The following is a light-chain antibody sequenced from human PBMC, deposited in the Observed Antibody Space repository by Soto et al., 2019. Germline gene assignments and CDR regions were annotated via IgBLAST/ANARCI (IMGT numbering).Light chain of an antibody. CDR3: QNYNSYSPKDT. V-gene: IGKV1-5*01. CDR2: DAS. Sequence: DIQMTQSPSTLSASVGDRVTITCRASQSISSWLAWYQQKPGKAPKLLIYDASSLESGVPSRFSGSESVTEFTLTISRMQPDDVATYYCQNYNSYSPKDTFGQGTKLEIK. J-gene: IGKJ2*01. CDR1: QSISSW.